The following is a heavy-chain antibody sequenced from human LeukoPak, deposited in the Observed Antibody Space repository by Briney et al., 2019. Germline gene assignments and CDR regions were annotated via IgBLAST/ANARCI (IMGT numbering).Heavy chain of an antibody. CDR2: IYSSEFT. Sequence: PSETLSLSCTVSGASFDNSYCWTWVRQPPGKRPEWIGTIYSSEFTYYNPSLGSRVAISADTSKNLFSLRLTSVTAADTAVYYCARGSDDYKLGNSWGQGTLVTVSP. D-gene: IGHD5-24*01. V-gene: IGHV4-39*01. J-gene: IGHJ4*02. CDR1: GASFDNSYC. CDR3: ARGSDDYKLGNS.